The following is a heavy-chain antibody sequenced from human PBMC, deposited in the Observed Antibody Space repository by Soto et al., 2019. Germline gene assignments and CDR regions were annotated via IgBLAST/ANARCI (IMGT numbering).Heavy chain of an antibody. CDR1: GFTFSSYA. D-gene: IGHD5-18*01. V-gene: IGHV3-23*01. CDR3: AKGGYSYGYKKGAYYYMDV. Sequence: HPGGSLRLSCAASGFTFSSYAMSWVRQAPGKGLEWVSAISGSGGSTYYADSVKGRFTISRDNSKNTLYLQMNSLRAEDTAVYYCAKGGYSYGYKKGAYYYMDVWGKGTTVTVSS. J-gene: IGHJ6*03. CDR2: ISGSGGST.